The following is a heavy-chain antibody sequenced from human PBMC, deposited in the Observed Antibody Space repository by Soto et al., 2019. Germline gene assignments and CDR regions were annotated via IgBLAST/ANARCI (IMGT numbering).Heavy chain of an antibody. J-gene: IGHJ6*02. Sequence: GGSLRLSCEVSGFTFSSHWMHWVRQAPGKGLVWVSYINSDGTTTTHADSVKGRFTISRDNAKNTLYLQMNSLRAEDTAVYYYARDVSYSMDVWGQGTRVTVSS. CDR1: GFTFSSHW. V-gene: IGHV3-74*01. CDR2: INSDGTTT. CDR3: ARDVSYSMDV.